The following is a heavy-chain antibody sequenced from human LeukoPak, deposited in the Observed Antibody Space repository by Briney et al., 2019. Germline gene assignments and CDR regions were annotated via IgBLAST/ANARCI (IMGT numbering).Heavy chain of an antibody. Sequence: GASVKVSCTASGYTFTNFGITWVRQAPGQGLEWMGWISTYSSNTNYVQKLQGRVTMTTDTSTRTAYMELRSLRSEDTAVYYCARDRVSGFDYWGQGTLVTVSS. CDR2: ISTYSSNT. CDR3: ARDRVSGFDY. V-gene: IGHV1-18*01. D-gene: IGHD1-1*01. J-gene: IGHJ4*02. CDR1: GYTFTNFG.